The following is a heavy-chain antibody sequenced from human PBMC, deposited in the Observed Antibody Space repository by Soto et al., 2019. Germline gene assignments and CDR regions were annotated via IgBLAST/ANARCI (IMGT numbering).Heavy chain of an antibody. Sequence: GASVKVSCKASGVTFSSYAISWVRQAPGQGLEWMGGIIPIFGTANYAQKFQGRVTITADKSTSTAYMELSSLRSEDTAVYYCARVSNYDYGGPHNRFDPWGQGTLVTVSS. V-gene: IGHV1-69*06. J-gene: IGHJ5*02. D-gene: IGHD4-17*01. CDR1: GVTFSSYA. CDR3: ARVSNYDYGGPHNRFDP. CDR2: IIPIFGTA.